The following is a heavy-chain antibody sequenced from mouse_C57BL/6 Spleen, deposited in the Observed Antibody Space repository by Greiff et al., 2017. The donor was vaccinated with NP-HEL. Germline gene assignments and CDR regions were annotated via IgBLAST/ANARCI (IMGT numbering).Heavy chain of an antibody. J-gene: IGHJ4*01. V-gene: IGHV1-50*01. Sequence: QVQLQQPGAELVKPGASVKLSCKASGYTFTSYWMQWVKQRPGQGLEWIGEIDPSDSYTNYNQKFKGKATLTVDTSSSTAYMQLSSLTSEDSAVYYCARAYYYGSDYYAMDYWGQGTSVTVSS. CDR2: IDPSDSYT. D-gene: IGHD1-1*01. CDR3: ARAYYYGSDYYAMDY. CDR1: GYTFTSYW.